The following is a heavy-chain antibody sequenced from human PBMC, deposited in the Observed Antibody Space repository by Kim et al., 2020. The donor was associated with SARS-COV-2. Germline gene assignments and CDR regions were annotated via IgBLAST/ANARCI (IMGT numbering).Heavy chain of an antibody. V-gene: IGHV4-4*02. CDR1: GGSVSSDYC. J-gene: IGHJ4*02. Sequence: SETLSLTCAVAGGSVSSDYCWTWIRQPPGKGLEWIGEICPSGAPNYNPSLKSRVTMSVDTSRNEFSLNLRSVTDAATAVYFCARDTSGYTEFDYWGQGTL. CDR3: ARDTSGYTEFDY. CDR2: ICPSGAP. D-gene: IGHD5-12*01.